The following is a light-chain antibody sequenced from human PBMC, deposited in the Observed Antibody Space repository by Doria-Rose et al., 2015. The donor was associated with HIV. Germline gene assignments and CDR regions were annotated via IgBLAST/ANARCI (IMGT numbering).Light chain of an antibody. Sequence: TQSPGTLSLSPGERATLSCKASQSFSSTYLAWYQQQPGQAPSLLIYDGSTRATGTPDRFSASGSGTDFTLTINRLEPEDFALYYCHQYGASWTFGQGTKVEI. J-gene: IGKJ1*01. V-gene: IGKV3-20*01. CDR2: DGS. CDR1: QSFSSTY. CDR3: HQYGASWT.